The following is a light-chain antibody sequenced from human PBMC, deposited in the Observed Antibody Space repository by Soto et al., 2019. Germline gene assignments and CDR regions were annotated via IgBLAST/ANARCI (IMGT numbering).Light chain of an antibody. J-gene: IGLJ1*01. CDR2: DVS. Sequence: QSVLTQPPSVSGSPGQSVTISCTGTSSDVGSSNGVSWYQQPPGTAPKLMIYDVSNRPSGVPDRFSGSKSGNTASLTISGLQAEEEADYYCSSYTRSSTYVFGTGTKVTVL. V-gene: IGLV2-18*02. CDR3: SSYTRSSTYV. CDR1: SSDVGSSNG.